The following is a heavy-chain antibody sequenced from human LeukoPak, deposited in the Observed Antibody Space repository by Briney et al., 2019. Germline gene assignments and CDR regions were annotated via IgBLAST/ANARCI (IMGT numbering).Heavy chain of an antibody. CDR2: INSDGSST. D-gene: IGHD1-14*01. V-gene: IGHV3-74*01. Sequence: GGSLRLSCAASGFTFSSYWMHWVRQAPGKGLVWVSRINSDGSSTNYADSVKGRFTISRDNAKNSLYLQMNSLRAEDTAVYYCARSEVWDPSGTFDYWGQGTLITVSS. CDR3: ARSEVWDPSGTFDY. CDR1: GFTFSSYW. J-gene: IGHJ4*02.